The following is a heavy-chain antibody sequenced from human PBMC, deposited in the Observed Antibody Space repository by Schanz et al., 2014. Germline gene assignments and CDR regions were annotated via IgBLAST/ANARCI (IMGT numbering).Heavy chain of an antibody. Sequence: EVQLVESGGGLVQPGGSLRLSCAASGFNFRSYPMSWVRQAPGKGLEWVSAISASGGSTYYADSVKGRFTISRDGSKNTLYLQMNSLRAEDTAVYYCARKTDSSGTGDYWGQGTLVTVSS. CDR2: ISASGGST. D-gene: IGHD6-19*01. CDR1: GFNFRSYP. V-gene: IGHV3-23*04. CDR3: ARKTDSSGTGDY. J-gene: IGHJ4*02.